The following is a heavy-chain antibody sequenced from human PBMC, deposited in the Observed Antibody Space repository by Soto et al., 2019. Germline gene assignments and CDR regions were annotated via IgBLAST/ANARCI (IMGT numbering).Heavy chain of an antibody. J-gene: IGHJ6*02. Sequence: QVHLQESGPGLVKPSETLSLMCTVSGGYITNYYWSWIRQSPAKGLEWIGYISDSGSTKYNPSLTSRVTISVDTSKNQFSLKLTSVTAADTAVYYCARERVGHSAMDVWGQGTTVTVSS. D-gene: IGHD1-26*01. V-gene: IGHV4-59*01. CDR2: ISDSGST. CDR1: GGYITNYY. CDR3: ARERVGHSAMDV.